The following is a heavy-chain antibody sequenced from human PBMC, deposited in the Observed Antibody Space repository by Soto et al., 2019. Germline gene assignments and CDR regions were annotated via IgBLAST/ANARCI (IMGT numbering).Heavy chain of an antibody. J-gene: IGHJ4*02. CDR2: IYYSGST. Sequence: TSETLSLTCTVSGGSISSYYWSWIRQPPGKGLEWIGYIYYSGSTNYNPSLKSRVTISVDTPKNQFSLKLSSVTAADTAVYYCARSRQQFDYWGQGTLVTVSS. CDR1: GGSISSYY. CDR3: ARSRQQFDY. V-gene: IGHV4-59*01. D-gene: IGHD6-13*01.